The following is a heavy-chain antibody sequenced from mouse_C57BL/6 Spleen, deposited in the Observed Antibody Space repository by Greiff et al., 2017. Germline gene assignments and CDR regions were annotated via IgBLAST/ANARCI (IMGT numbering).Heavy chain of an antibody. CDR1: GYTFTSYT. CDR3: ARSALYYGSSADV. V-gene: IGHV1-4*01. CDR2: INPSSGYT. Sequence: QVHVKQSGAELAKPGASVNLSCKASGYTFTSYTMHWVKQRPGQGLEWIGYINPSSGYTKYNQKFKDKATLTADKSSSTAYMQLSSLTSEDSAVYYCARSALYYGSSADVWGTGTTVTVSS. D-gene: IGHD1-1*01. J-gene: IGHJ1*03.